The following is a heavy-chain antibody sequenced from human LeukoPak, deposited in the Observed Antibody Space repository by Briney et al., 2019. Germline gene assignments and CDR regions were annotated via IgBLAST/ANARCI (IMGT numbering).Heavy chain of an antibody. Sequence: HPGGSLRLSCAASGFTFSNSWMSWVRQAPGKGLEWVATIKPDGSAQYYVDSVKGRFTISRDNAKNSLFLQINSLRAEDTAVYYCATYSSLNRREFQYWGQGTLLTISS. CDR3: ATYSSLNRREFQY. J-gene: IGHJ1*01. D-gene: IGHD3-22*01. CDR2: IKPDGSAQ. CDR1: GFTFSNSW. V-gene: IGHV3-7*01.